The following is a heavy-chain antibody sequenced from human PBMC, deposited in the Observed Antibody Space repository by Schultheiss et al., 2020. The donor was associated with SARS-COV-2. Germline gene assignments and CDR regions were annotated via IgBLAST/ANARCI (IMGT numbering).Heavy chain of an antibody. Sequence: GGSLRLSCAASGFTFSNAWMSWVRQAPGKGLEWVGRIKSKTDGGTTDYAAPVKGRFTISRDDSTNTLYLQMNSLKTEDTAVYYCTTVVRKYSYGRVLDYWGQGTLVTVSS. V-gene: IGHV3-15*01. J-gene: IGHJ4*02. CDR3: TTVVRKYSYGRVLDY. D-gene: IGHD5-18*01. CDR2: IKSKTDGGTT. CDR1: GFTFSNAW.